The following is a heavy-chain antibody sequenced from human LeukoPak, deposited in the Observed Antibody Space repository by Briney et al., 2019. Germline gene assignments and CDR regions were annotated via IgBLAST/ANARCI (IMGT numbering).Heavy chain of an antibody. CDR1: GFTFSSYG. Sequence: SGGSLRLSCAASGFTFSSYGMHWVRQAPGRGLEWVAVISYDGSNKYYADSVKGRFTISRDNSKNTLYLQMNSLRAEDTAVYYCAYPKGDGHTPANRNGDAFDIWGQGTMVTVSS. CDR2: ISYDGSNK. D-gene: IGHD2-8*01. J-gene: IGHJ3*02. V-gene: IGHV3-30*03. CDR3: AYPKGDGHTPANRNGDAFDI.